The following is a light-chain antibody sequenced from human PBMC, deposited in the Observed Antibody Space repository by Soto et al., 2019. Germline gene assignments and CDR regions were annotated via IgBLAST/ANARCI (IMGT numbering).Light chain of an antibody. J-gene: IGLJ2*01. CDR1: TNL. Sequence: QSALTQPASVSGSPGQSITISCTGTTNLVSWYQQRPGEAPKLIIYGVTDRPSGVSDRFSGSKSGDTASLTISRLQGDDESHYYCSSYTTSNTLVLFGGGTKVTVL. V-gene: IGLV2-14*01. CDR3: SSYTTSNTLVL. CDR2: GVT.